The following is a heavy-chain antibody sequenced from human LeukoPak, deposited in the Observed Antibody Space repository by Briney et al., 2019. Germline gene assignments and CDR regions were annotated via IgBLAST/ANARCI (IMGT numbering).Heavy chain of an antibody. J-gene: IGHJ4*02. D-gene: IGHD1-26*01. V-gene: IGHV4-31*03. CDR1: GGSISSGGYY. CDR3: ARAPSGVGATDY. CDR2: IYYSGST. Sequence: SETLSLTCTVSGGSISSGGYYWSWIRQHPGKGLEWIGYIYYSGSTYYNPSLKSRVTISVDTSKNQFSLKLSSVTAADTAVYYCARAPSGVGATDYWGQGTLVTVSS.